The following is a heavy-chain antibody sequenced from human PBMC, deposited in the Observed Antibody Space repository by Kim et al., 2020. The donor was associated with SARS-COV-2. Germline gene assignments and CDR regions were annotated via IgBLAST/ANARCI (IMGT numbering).Heavy chain of an antibody. J-gene: IGHJ6*02. D-gene: IGHD3-3*01. V-gene: IGHV3-48*02. Sequence: YADSVNGRFTISMDNAKNSLYLQMNSLRDEDPAVYYCARDSIGASYGMDVWGQGTTVTVSS. CDR3: ARDSIGASYGMDV.